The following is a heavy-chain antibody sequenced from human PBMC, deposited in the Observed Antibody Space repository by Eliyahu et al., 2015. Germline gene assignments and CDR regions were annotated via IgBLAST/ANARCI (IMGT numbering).Heavy chain of an antibody. D-gene: IGHD6-13*01. Sequence: EVQLLESGGGLVQPGGSLRLXCAASGFTFSSYAMSWVRQAPGXGLEWVSAISGSGGSTYYADSVKGRFTISRDNSKNTLYLQMNSLRAEDTAVYYCAKSMAAAGTWVGYWGQGTLVTVSS. CDR2: ISGSGGST. CDR3: AKSMAAAGTWVGY. CDR1: GFTFSSYA. J-gene: IGHJ4*02. V-gene: IGHV3-23*01.